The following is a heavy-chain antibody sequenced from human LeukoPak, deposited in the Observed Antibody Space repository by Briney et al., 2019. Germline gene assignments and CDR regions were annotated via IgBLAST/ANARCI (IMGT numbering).Heavy chain of an antibody. CDR3: ASGYYDFWSGYSPLDY. CDR2: ISSSGSTI. Sequence: PGGSLRLSCAASGFTFSDYYMSWIRQAPGKGLEWVSYISSSGSTIYYADSVKGRFTISRDNAKNSLYLQMNSLRAEGTAVYYYASGYYDFWSGYSPLDYWGQGTLVTVSS. V-gene: IGHV3-11*01. CDR1: GFTFSDYY. D-gene: IGHD3-3*01. J-gene: IGHJ4*02.